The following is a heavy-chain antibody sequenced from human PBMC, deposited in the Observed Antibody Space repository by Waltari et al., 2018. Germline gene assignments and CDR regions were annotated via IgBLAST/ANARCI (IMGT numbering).Heavy chain of an antibody. J-gene: IGHJ4*02. CDR1: GYSISSGYY. CDR2: IYHSRST. CDR3: ASIAVAGNSIDY. V-gene: IGHV4-38-2*01. D-gene: IGHD6-19*01. Sequence: QVQLQESGPGLVKPSETLSLTCAVSGYSISSGYYWGWIRQPPGTGLEWMGSIYHSRSTYYNPSLKSRVAISVDTSKNQFSLKLSSVTAADTAVYYCASIAVAGNSIDYWGQGTLVTVSS.